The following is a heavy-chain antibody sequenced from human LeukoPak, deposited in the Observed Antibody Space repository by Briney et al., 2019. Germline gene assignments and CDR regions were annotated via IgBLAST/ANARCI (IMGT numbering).Heavy chain of an antibody. CDR2: IYSGGST. CDR3: AKVLVVPAAMWGGYFDY. D-gene: IGHD2-2*01. J-gene: IGHJ4*02. V-gene: IGHV3-53*01. Sequence: PGGSLRLSCAASGFTVSSNYMSWVRQAPGKGLEWVSVIYSGGSTYYADSVKGRFTISRDNSKNTLYLQMNSLRAEDTAVYYCAKVLVVPAAMWGGYFDYWGQGTLVTVSS. CDR1: GFTVSSNY.